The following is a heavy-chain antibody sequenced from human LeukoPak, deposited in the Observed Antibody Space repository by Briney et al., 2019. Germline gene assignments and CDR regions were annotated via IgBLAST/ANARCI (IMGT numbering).Heavy chain of an antibody. V-gene: IGHV1-18*01. D-gene: IGHD1-26*01. CDR1: GYNFTSYG. Sequence: ASVKVSCKASGYNFTSYGISWVRQAPGQGLEWMGWISAYNGNTNYAQKFQGRVTMTRDTSISTAYMELSRLRSDDTAVYYCARVVGATHWASDYWGQGTLVTVSS. CDR2: ISAYNGNT. CDR3: ARVVGATHWASDY. J-gene: IGHJ4*02.